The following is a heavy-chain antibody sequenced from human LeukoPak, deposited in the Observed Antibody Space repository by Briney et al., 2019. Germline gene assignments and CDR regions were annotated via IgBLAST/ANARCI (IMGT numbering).Heavy chain of an antibody. V-gene: IGHV4-39*01. CDR3: ARPGVGDYDSSGYYYDY. D-gene: IGHD3-22*01. Sequence: KPSETLSLTCTVSGGSISSSSYYWGWIRQPPGKGLEWIGSIYYSGSTYYNPSLKSRVTISVDTSKNQFSLKLSSVTAADTAVYYCARPGVGDYDSSGYYYDYWGQGTLVTVSS. J-gene: IGHJ4*02. CDR2: IYYSGST. CDR1: GGSISSSSYY.